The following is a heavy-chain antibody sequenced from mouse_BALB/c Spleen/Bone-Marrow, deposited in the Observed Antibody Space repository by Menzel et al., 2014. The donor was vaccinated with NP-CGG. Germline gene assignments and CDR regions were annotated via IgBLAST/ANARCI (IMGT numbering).Heavy chain of an antibody. CDR1: GYTFTDYA. V-gene: IGHV1S137*01. J-gene: IGHJ2*01. CDR3: ARVSYDYFDY. Sequence: QVQLQQSGAELVRPGVSVKISCKGSGYTFTDYALHWVKQSHAKSLEWIGIISTYYGDASYNQKFKGKATMTVDKSSSXXXXELARLTSEDSAIYYCARVSYDYFDYWGQGTTLTVSS. D-gene: IGHD1-1*01. CDR2: ISTYYGDA.